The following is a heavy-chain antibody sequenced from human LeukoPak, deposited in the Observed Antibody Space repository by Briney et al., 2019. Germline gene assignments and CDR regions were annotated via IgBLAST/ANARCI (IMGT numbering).Heavy chain of an antibody. CDR2: INQDGSEK. CDR3: ARDRVWTVLY. CDR1: GFTFSGYW. D-gene: IGHD6-13*01. V-gene: IGHV3-7*01. J-gene: IGHJ4*02. Sequence: GGSLRLSCAASGFTFSGYWMSWVRQAPGKGLEWVANINQDGSEKYYVDSVKGRFTISRDNAKNSVYLQMNSLRAEDTAVYYCARDRVWTVLYWGQGTLVTVSS.